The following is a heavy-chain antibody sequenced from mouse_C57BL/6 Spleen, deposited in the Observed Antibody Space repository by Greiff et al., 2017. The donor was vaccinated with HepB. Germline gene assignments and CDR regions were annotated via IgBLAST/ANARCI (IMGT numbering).Heavy chain of an antibody. J-gene: IGHJ2*01. D-gene: IGHD3-2*02. CDR2: ISNLAYSI. Sequence: EVNLVESGGGLVQPGGSLKLSCAASGFTFSDYGMAWVRQAPRKGPEWVAFISNLAYSIYYADTVTGRFTISRENAKNTLYLEMSSLRSEDTAMYYCARGSGLYYFDYWGQGTTLTVSS. CDR3: ARGSGLYYFDY. V-gene: IGHV5-15*01. CDR1: GFTFSDYG.